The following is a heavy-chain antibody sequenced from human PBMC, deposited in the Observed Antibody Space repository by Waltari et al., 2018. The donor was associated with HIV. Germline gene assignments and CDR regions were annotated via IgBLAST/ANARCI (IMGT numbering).Heavy chain of an antibody. V-gene: IGHV4-59*08. J-gene: IGHJ3*01. Sequence: QLQLQESVPGLAKPSETLSTTCTVSGGSVTNYYWSWIRQPPGKGLECIGYLYHSWSTNYNPSLKSRVTTSVDTSKNRFSLNLTSVTAADTVVYYCARHSGSMGGAFDVWGQGTMVTVSS. CDR2: LYHSWST. D-gene: IGHD3-10*01. CDR3: ARHSGSMGGAFDV. CDR1: GGSVTNYY.